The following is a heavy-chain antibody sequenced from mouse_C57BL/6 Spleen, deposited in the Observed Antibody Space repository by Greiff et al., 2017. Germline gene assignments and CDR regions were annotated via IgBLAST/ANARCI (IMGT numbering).Heavy chain of an antibody. D-gene: IGHD1-1*01. J-gene: IGHJ1*03. Sequence: VQLQQSGPGLVQPSQSLSITCTVSGFSLTSYGVHWVRQSPGKGLAWLGVIWSGGSTDSNAAFISRLSISKDNSKSQVFFKMNSLQADDTAIYYCARKGYYGSSLYWYFDVWGTGTTVTVSS. CDR2: IWSGGST. V-gene: IGHV2-2*01. CDR3: ARKGYYGSSLYWYFDV. CDR1: GFSLTSYG.